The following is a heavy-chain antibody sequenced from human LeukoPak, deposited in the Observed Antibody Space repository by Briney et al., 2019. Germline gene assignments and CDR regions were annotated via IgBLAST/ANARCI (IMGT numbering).Heavy chain of an antibody. CDR1: GFTFTTYG. V-gene: IGHV3-23*01. D-gene: IGHD3-10*01. CDR2: IGGSGTRT. J-gene: IGHJ4*02. CDR3: AKDLRLYYGSGSRAGGFDY. Sequence: GGSLRLSCSASGFTFTTYGMNWVRQAPGKGLEWVSGIGGSGTRTYYADSVKGRFTISRDNSKNTLYLQMNSLRDEDTAVYYCAKDLRLYYGSGSRAGGFDYWGQGTLVTVSS.